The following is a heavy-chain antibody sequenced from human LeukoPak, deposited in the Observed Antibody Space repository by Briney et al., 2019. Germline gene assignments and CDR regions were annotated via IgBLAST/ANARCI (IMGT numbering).Heavy chain of an antibody. CDR3: AXSRYYDSSGYYYGAFDI. V-gene: IGHV1-46*01. CDR2: INPSGGST. J-gene: IGHJ3*02. CDR1: GYTFTSYY. Sequence: ASVKDSCKASGYTFTSYYTHWVRQAPGQGLEWMGIINPSGGSTSYAQKFQGRVTMTRDTSTSTVYMELSSLRSEDTAVYYCAXSRYYDSSGYYYGAFDIWGQGTMVTVSS. D-gene: IGHD3-22*01.